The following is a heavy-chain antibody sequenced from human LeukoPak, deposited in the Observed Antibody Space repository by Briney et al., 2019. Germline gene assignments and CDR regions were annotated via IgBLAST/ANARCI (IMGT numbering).Heavy chain of an antibody. V-gene: IGHV1-2*02. CDR3: ARANYDILSGHAFDI. Sequence: VSVKVSCKASGYTFTGYYMHWVRQAPGQGLEWMGWINPNSGGTNYAQKFQGRVTMTRDTSISTAYMELSRLRSDDTAVYYCARANYDILSGHAFDIWGQGTMVTVSS. CDR1: GYTFTGYY. CDR2: INPNSGGT. D-gene: IGHD3-9*01. J-gene: IGHJ3*02.